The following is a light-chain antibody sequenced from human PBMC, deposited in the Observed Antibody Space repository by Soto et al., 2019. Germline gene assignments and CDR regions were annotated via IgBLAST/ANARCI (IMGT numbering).Light chain of an antibody. CDR1: QSAYSSY. CDR3: HQYDSSSWT. Sequence: EIVLTQSPGTLSLSPGERATVFCRASQSAYSSYLGWFQQKPGQAPRLLIYGASRRATGIPDRFSGSGSGTDFTLTITRLEPEDFAVYYCHQYDSSSWTFGQGTKVEI. J-gene: IGKJ1*01. V-gene: IGKV3-20*01. CDR2: GAS.